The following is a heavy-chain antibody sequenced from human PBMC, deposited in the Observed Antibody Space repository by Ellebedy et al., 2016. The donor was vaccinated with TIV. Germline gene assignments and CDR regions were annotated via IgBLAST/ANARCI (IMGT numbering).Heavy chain of an antibody. J-gene: IGHJ4*02. V-gene: IGHV4-31*03. CDR3: ARSSPYSDSSGLDG. CDR2: ILYYGNT. D-gene: IGHD3-22*01. Sequence: ASETLSLTXTVSGRSLNGLTYYWSWVRQHPGMGLERIGYILYYGNTFYSPSLRSRVSISMDTSQNTFSMKLTALTAADTAVYYCARSSPYSDSSGLDGWGRGTLVIVSS. CDR1: GRSLNGLTYY.